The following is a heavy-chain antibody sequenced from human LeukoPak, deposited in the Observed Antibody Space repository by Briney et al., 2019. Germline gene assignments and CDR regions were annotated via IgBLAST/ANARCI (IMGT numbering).Heavy chain of an antibody. J-gene: IGHJ4*02. CDR3: ARGGFSGYGYSYDY. CDR2: IYYSGST. Sequence: SETLSLTCTVSGGSISSYYWSWIRQPPGKGLEWIGYIYYSGSTNYNPSLKGRVTISVDTSKNQFSLKLSSVTAVDTAVYYCARGGFSGYGYSYDYWGQGTLVTVSS. D-gene: IGHD5-12*01. V-gene: IGHV4-59*01. CDR1: GGSISSYY.